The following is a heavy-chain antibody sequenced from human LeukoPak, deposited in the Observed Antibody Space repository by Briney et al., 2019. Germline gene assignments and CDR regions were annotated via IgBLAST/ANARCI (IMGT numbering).Heavy chain of an antibody. J-gene: IGHJ6*03. V-gene: IGHV4-38-2*02. CDR2: IYQSGNT. CDR1: GYLISSDYY. D-gene: IGHD1-14*01. Sequence: PSETLSLICTVSGYLISSDYYWGWIRHPPVKGLEWIGNIYQSGNTYYNPSLGSRVTISVDTSKNQFSLRLNSVTAADTAVYYCARVRPTGFGYMDVWRKGTSVTVSS. CDR3: ARVRPTGFGYMDV.